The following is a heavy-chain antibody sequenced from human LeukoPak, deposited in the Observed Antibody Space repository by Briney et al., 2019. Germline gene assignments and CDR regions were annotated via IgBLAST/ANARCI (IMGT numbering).Heavy chain of an antibody. V-gene: IGHV3-48*01. D-gene: IGHD6-13*01. J-gene: IGHJ4*02. Sequence: GGSLRPSCAASGFTFSGYSMHWVRQAPGKGLEWISYITTTSSTTYYIDSVEGRFTISRDNARNSLYLQMNSLRAEDTAVYYCASGPTPGVAAAADYWGQGTLVTVSS. CDR1: GFTFSGYS. CDR2: ITTTSSTT. CDR3: ASGPTPGVAAAADY.